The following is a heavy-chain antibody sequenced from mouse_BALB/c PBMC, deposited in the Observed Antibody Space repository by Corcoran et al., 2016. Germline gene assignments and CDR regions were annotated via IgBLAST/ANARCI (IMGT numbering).Heavy chain of an antibody. V-gene: IGHV1-9*01. CDR2: ILPGSGST. CDR1: GYTFSSYW. Sequence: QVQLQQSGAELMKPGASVKISCKATGYTFSSYWIEWVKQRPGHGLEWIGEILPGSGSTNYNEKFEGKATFTADTSANTAYMQLSSLTSEDSAVYYGARRWDECAMDYWGQGTSVTVSS. CDR3: ARRWDECAMDY. J-gene: IGHJ4*01. D-gene: IGHD4-1*01.